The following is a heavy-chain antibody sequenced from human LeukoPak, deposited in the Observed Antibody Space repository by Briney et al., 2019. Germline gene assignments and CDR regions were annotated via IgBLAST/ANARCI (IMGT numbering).Heavy chain of an antibody. CDR2: IYHSGKT. CDR1: GYSISSGYY. V-gene: IGHV4-38-2*01. J-gene: IGHJ4*02. CDR3: ARGRFGELYDY. Sequence: PSETLSLTCAVSGYSISSGYYWGWIRQPPGKGLEWIGSIYHSGKTYNNPSPKSRVTISVDTSKNQFSLKLSSVTAADTAVYYCARGRFGELYDYWGQGTLVTVSS. D-gene: IGHD3-10*01.